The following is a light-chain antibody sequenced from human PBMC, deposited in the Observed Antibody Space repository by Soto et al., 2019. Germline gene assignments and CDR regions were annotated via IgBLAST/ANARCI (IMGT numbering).Light chain of an antibody. J-gene: IGKJ5*01. CDR1: RNVSIY. V-gene: IGKV1-39*01. CDR3: QQSYKMPS. Sequence: EIPLTQSPSSLAASVGDRLTLTCRASRNVSIYLNWYQHKPGKGPTLLIHATSNLQIGVPSRFSGSGSGTEFTLTIGSLEPEDFGTYYCQQSYKMPSVGQGTRLEIK. CDR2: ATS.